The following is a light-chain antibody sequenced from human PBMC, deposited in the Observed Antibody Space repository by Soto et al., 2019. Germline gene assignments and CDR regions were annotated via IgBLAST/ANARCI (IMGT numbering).Light chain of an antibody. CDR1: HNIERW. Sequence: IQMTQSPSTLSASVGDRVTITCRASHNIERWMAWYQQKPGKAPSLLIFDASTLHSGVPSRFSGSGSGTDFTLTINNLQPEDFATYYCQQPPYTFGPGTKVDIK. CDR2: DAS. J-gene: IGKJ3*01. CDR3: QQPPYT. V-gene: IGKV1-5*01.